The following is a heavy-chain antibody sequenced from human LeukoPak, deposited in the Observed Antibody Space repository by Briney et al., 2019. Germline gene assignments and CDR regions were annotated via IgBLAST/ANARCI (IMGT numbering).Heavy chain of an antibody. J-gene: IGHJ4*02. CDR2: ISSSSSYI. Sequence: GGSLRLSCAASGSTFSSYSMNWVRQAPGKGLEWVSSISSSSSYIYYADSVKGRFTISRDNAKNSLYLQMNSLRAEDTAVYYCAREGVYDILTGSFDYWGQGTLVTVSS. V-gene: IGHV3-21*04. D-gene: IGHD3-9*01. CDR3: AREGVYDILTGSFDY. CDR1: GSTFSSYS.